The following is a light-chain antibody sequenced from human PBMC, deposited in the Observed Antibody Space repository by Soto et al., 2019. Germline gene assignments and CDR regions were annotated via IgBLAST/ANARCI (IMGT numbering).Light chain of an antibody. J-gene: IGKJ1*01. V-gene: IGKV3-15*01. Sequence: EIVMTKSPATLSVSPGERATLSCRASQRVNSNLAWYQQKPCQAPRLLIYGASTRATGIPARFSRSGSGTEFILTISSLQSEDFAVYYCQQYNDWPPWTFGQGTKVEIK. CDR2: GAS. CDR3: QQYNDWPPWT. CDR1: QRVNSN.